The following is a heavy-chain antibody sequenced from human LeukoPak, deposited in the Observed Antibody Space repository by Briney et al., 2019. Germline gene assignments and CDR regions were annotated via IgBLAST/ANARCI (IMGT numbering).Heavy chain of an antibody. V-gene: IGHV4-34*01. CDR3: AREKRWVGYCSSISCYTHSWFDP. CDR1: GGSFSGYY. D-gene: IGHD2-2*02. J-gene: IGHJ5*02. Sequence: SETLSLTCAVYGGSFSGYYWSWIRQPPGKGLEWIGEINHSGSTNYNPSLKSRVTISVDTSKNQFSLKLSSVTAADTAVYYCAREKRWVGYCSSISCYTHSWFDPWGQGTLVTVSS. CDR2: INHSGST.